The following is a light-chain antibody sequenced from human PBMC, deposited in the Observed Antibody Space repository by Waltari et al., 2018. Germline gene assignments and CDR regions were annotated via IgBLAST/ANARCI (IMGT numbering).Light chain of an antibody. CDR3: VTWDDSLGGYYV. Sequence: QSVLTQSPSASGTPGQSVAISCSGGTTNIGNNYAYWYQQLPGTAPKLLIYRDSQRPSGVPDRFSGSKSGTSASLAISGLRSEDEADYYCVTWDDSLGGYYVFGTGTKVTVL. CDR2: RDS. J-gene: IGLJ1*01. V-gene: IGLV1-47*01. CDR1: TTNIGNNY.